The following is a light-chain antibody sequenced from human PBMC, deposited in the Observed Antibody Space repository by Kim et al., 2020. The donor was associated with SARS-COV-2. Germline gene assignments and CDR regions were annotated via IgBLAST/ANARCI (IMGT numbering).Light chain of an antibody. Sequence: SRWLAWFQQKPGRAPNLLIYKASDLQGGVPSRFSGSGSGTEFTLTITSLQPDDFATYYCLQYSSYFHWTFGQGTKVDIK. CDR2: KAS. CDR3: LQYSSYFHWT. CDR1: SRW. J-gene: IGKJ1*01. V-gene: IGKV1-5*03.